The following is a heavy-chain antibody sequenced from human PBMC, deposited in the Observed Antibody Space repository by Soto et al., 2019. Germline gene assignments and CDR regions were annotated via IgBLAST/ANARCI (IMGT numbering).Heavy chain of an antibody. CDR1: GYTFTSYA. Sequence: ASVKVSCKASGYTFTSYAMHWVRQAPGQRLEWMGWINAGNGNTKYSQKFQGRVTITADESTSTAYMELSSLRSEDTAVYYCARDGYYDSSGYYRFDYWGQGTLVTVSS. J-gene: IGHJ4*02. CDR2: INAGNGNT. D-gene: IGHD3-22*01. CDR3: ARDGYYDSSGYYRFDY. V-gene: IGHV1-3*01.